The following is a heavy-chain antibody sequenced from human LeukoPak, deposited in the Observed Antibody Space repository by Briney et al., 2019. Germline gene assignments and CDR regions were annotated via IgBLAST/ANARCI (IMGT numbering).Heavy chain of an antibody. D-gene: IGHD3-9*01. V-gene: IGHV4-59*01. CDR2: IYYSGST. Sequence: SETLSLTCTVSGGSISNYYWSWIRQPPGKGLEWIGYIYYSGSTNYNPSLKSRVTISLDTSKTQFSLRLSSVTAADTAVYYCARASTYYDILTGYRYYYYGMDVWGQGTTVTVSS. CDR1: GGSISNYY. CDR3: ARASTYYDILTGYRYYYYGMDV. J-gene: IGHJ6*02.